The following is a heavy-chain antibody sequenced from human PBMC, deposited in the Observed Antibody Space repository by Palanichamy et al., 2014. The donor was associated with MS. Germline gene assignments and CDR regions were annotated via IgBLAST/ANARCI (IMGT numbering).Heavy chain of an antibody. CDR1: GFTVSSNY. D-gene: IGHD2/OR15-2a*01. CDR2: IYSVGTT. CDR3: ARFYGFGYGLDV. Sequence: QLVESGGGLVQPGGSLRLSCAASGFTVSSNYINRVRQAPGKGLEWVSIIYSVGTTYYADSVKGRFTISRDTSNNTVFLQMNSLRPEDTAVYFCARFYGFGYGLDVWGQGTTVTVSS. V-gene: IGHV3-53*04. J-gene: IGHJ6*02.